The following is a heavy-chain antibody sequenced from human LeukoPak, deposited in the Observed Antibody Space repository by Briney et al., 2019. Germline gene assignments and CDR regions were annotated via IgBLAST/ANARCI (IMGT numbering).Heavy chain of an antibody. CDR1: GFTFSSYG. CDR2: IRYDGSNK. D-gene: IGHD3-22*01. J-gene: IGHJ6*03. V-gene: IGHV3-30*02. CDR3: ATYSSDYYYYYYMDV. Sequence: GGSLRLSCAVSGFTFSSYGMHWVRQAPGKGLEWVAFIRYDGSNKYYADSVKGRFTISRDNSKNTLYPQMNSLRAEDTAVYYCATYSSDYYYYYYMDVWGKGTTVTISS.